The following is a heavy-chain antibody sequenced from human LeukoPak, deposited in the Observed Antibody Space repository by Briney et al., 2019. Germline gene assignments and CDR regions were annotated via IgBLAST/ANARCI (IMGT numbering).Heavy chain of an antibody. J-gene: IGHJ4*02. CDR3: AVVSLYDLLPY. V-gene: IGHV1-24*01. CDR1: GHTLSDLT. CDR2: FNPRNGEI. D-gene: IGHD3-3*01. Sequence: GASVKVSCKVSGHTLSDLTMRWVRQAPGQGLEWMGGFNPRNGEIIYAQKLQGRVTMTEDTSTDTAYMELSSLKSEDTAVSYCAVVSLYDLLPYWGQGTLVTVPS.